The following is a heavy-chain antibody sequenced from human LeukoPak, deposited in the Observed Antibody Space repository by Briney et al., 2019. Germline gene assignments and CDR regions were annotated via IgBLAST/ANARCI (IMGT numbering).Heavy chain of an antibody. J-gene: IGHJ4*02. D-gene: IGHD5-18*01. CDR2: IYSGGST. CDR3: AIMVGSYVDY. CDR1: GFTVSSNY. Sequence: GGSLRLSCAAPGFTVSSNYMSWVRQAPGKGLEWVSVIYSGGSTYYADSVKGRFTISRDNSKNTLYLQMNSLRAEDTAVYYCAIMVGSYVDYWGQGTLVTVSS. V-gene: IGHV3-66*01.